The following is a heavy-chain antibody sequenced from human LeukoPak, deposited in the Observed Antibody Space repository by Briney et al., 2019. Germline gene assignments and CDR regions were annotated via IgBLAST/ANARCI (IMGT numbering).Heavy chain of an antibody. CDR3: ARGYGDYLAEF. Sequence: GGSLRLSCAASGFTFSSYAMSWVRQAPGKGLEWVSSISSSSSYIYYADSVKGRFTISRDNAKNSLYLQMNSLRAEDTAVYYCARGYGDYLAEFWGQGILVTVSS. J-gene: IGHJ4*02. CDR2: ISSSSSYI. V-gene: IGHV3-21*01. D-gene: IGHD4-17*01. CDR1: GFTFSSYA.